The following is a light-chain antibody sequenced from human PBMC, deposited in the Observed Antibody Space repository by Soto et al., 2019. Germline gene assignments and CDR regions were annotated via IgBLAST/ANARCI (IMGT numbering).Light chain of an antibody. CDR3: QLYGSSPIT. CDR2: GAS. CDR1: QSVISTY. V-gene: IGKV3-20*01. J-gene: IGKJ5*01. Sequence: EIMVTPSLSTLSWSPGARATLSCRASQSVISTYSAWYQQKPGQAPRLLIYGASSRATGIPDRFSGSGSGTDFTLTISRLEPEDFAVYYCQLYGSSPITFGQGTRLEIK.